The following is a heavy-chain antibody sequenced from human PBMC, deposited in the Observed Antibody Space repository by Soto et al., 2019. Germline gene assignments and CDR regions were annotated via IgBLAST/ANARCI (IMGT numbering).Heavy chain of an antibody. CDR2: IRSKAYGGTT. V-gene: IGHV3-49*04. D-gene: IGHD7-27*01. J-gene: IGHJ3*02. Sequence: GGSLRLSCTASGFTFGDYAMSWVRQAPGKGLEWVGFIRSKAYGGTTEYAASVKGRFTISRDDSKSIAYLQMNSLKTEDTAVYYCTRVSRQLTGDYNAFDIWGQGTMVTVSS. CDR1: GFTFGDYA. CDR3: TRVSRQLTGDYNAFDI.